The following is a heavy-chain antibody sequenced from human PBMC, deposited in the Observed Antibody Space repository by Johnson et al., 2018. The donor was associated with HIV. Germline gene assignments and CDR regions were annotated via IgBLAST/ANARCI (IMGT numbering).Heavy chain of an antibody. D-gene: IGHD6-13*01. Sequence: VQLVESGGGVVQPGRSLRLSCAASGFTFSSYAMHWVRQAPGKGLEWVAVISYDGSNKYYADSVKGRFTISRDNSKNTLYLQMNSLRAEDTAVYYCARDFKDSSSWYGAFDIWGQGTMVTVSS. J-gene: IGHJ3*02. CDR2: ISYDGSNK. CDR1: GFTFSSYA. V-gene: IGHV3-30*04. CDR3: ARDFKDSSSWYGAFDI.